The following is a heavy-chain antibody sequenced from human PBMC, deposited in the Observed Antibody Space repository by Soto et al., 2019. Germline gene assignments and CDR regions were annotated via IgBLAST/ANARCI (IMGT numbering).Heavy chain of an antibody. D-gene: IGHD3-10*01. CDR1: GYTFTGYY. V-gene: IGHV1-2*04. Sequence: ASVEVSCKASGYTFTGYYIHWVRQAPGQGLEWMGWINPNSGGTNYAQKFQGWVTMTRDTSISTAYMELSRLRSDDTAVYYCARARIMVRGVIRYFDYWDQGTLVTVSS. CDR3: ARARIMVRGVIRYFDY. CDR2: INPNSGGT. J-gene: IGHJ4*02.